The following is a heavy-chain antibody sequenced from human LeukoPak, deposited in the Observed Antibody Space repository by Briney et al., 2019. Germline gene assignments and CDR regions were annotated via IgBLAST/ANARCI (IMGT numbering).Heavy chain of an antibody. D-gene: IGHD2-2*01. J-gene: IGHJ4*02. CDR1: EYTFTGYY. CDR3: ARVGFTTSWSNFDY. V-gene: IGHV1-2*06. CDR2: INPNGGDT. Sequence: ASVKVSCKASEYTFTGYYLHWVRQAPGQGLEWMGRINPNGGDTNYAQKFQGRVTMAGDTSISTAYMELSSLISDDTAVYYCARVGFTTSWSNFDYWGQGTLVTVSS.